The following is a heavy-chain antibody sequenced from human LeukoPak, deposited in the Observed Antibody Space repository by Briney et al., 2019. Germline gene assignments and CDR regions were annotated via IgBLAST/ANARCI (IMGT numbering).Heavy chain of an antibody. V-gene: IGHV4-59*11. D-gene: IGHD6-19*01. CDR3: ARGLGAVAGRIYDGFDM. CDR2: IYFSGST. J-gene: IGHJ3*02. CDR1: GGSISSHY. Sequence: SETLSLTCTVSGGSISSHYWSWIRQPPGKGLEWIGYIYFSGSTNYNPSLKSRVTILIDTPNNQFSLKLSSVTAADTGVYYCARGLGAVAGRIYDGFDMWGQGTMVTVSS.